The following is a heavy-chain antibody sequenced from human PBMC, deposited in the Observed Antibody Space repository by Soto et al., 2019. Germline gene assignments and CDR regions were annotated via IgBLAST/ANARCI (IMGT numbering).Heavy chain of an antibody. Sequence: PSETLSLTCTVSGGPISIYYGSWIRQPPGKGLEWIGYIFDNGRTNYSPSLQSRVTISVDTSMNQVFLKLSSVTVADTAVYYCARSHGGDYAFYIWGQGTMVTVSS. V-gene: IGHV4-59*08. CDR1: GGPISIYY. J-gene: IGHJ3*02. D-gene: IGHD2-21*02. CDR2: IFDNGRT. CDR3: ARSHGGDYAFYI.